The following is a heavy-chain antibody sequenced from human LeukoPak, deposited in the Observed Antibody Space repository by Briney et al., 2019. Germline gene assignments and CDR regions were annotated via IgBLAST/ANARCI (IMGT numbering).Heavy chain of an antibody. Sequence: GSPRLSCAASGFTVSSNYMSWVRQAPGKGLEWVSVIYSGGSTYYADSVKGRFTISRDNSKNTLYLQMNSLRAEDTAVYYCARDRGSNSGSYFDYWGQGTLVTVSS. CDR2: IYSGGST. D-gene: IGHD1-26*01. J-gene: IGHJ4*02. CDR3: ARDRGSNSGSYFDY. CDR1: GFTVSSNY. V-gene: IGHV3-53*01.